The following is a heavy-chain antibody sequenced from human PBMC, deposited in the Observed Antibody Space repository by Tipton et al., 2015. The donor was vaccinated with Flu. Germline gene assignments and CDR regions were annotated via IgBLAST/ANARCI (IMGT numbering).Heavy chain of an antibody. V-gene: IGHV4-59*01. J-gene: IGHJ6*02. CDR3: ARDRHMATITSAYYSYHGVGV. D-gene: IGHD5-24*01. CDR2: IYYSGST. CDR1: GGSISSYY. Sequence: TLSLTCTVSGGSISSYYWSWIRQPPGKGLEWIGYIYYSGSTNYNPSLKSRVTISVDTSKNQFSLKLSSVTAADTTVYYCARDRHMATITSAYYSYHGVGVWGQGTTVAVSS.